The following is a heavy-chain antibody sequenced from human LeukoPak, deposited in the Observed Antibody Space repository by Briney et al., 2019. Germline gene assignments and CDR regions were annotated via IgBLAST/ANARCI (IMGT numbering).Heavy chain of an antibody. Sequence: GASVKVSCKASGYTFTGYYMHWVRQAPGQGLEWMGWINPNSGGTNYAQKFQGRVTMTRDTSISTAYMELSRLRSDDTAVYYCARDPYNWNDEGYFDYWGQGTLVTVSS. CDR2: INPNSGGT. CDR1: GYTFTGYY. CDR3: ARDPYNWNDEGYFDY. J-gene: IGHJ4*02. D-gene: IGHD1-1*01. V-gene: IGHV1-2*02.